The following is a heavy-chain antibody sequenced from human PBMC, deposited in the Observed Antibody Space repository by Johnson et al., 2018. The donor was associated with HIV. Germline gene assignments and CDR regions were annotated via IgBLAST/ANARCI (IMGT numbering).Heavy chain of an antibody. CDR3: TRGGRLQLAGAFDI. J-gene: IGHJ3*02. CDR1: GFTFDDYG. CDR2: INWNGGNT. Sequence: VQLVESGGGVVRPGGSLRLSCAASGFTFDDYGMSWVRQAPGKGLEWVSGINWNGGNTGYADSVKGRFTISRDNAKNSLYLQINSLSAEDTALYYSTRGGRLQLAGAFDIWGQGTMVTVSS. D-gene: IGHD5-24*01. V-gene: IGHV3-20*04.